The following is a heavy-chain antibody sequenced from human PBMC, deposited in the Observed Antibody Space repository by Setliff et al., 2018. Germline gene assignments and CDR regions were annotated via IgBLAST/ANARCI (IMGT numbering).Heavy chain of an antibody. D-gene: IGHD2-21*01. J-gene: IGHJ4*02. CDR2: ISSSGSTI. CDR3: ARNIPWTQPIDY. CDR1: GFTFSSYE. Sequence: GGSLRLSCAASGFTFSSYEMNWVRQAPGKGLEWVSYISSSGSTIYYADSVKGRFTISRDNAKNSLYLQMNSLRAEDTAVYYCARNIPWTQPIDYWGQGMLVTVSS. V-gene: IGHV3-48*03.